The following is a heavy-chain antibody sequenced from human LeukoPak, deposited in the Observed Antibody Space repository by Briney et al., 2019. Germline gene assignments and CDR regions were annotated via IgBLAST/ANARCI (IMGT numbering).Heavy chain of an antibody. D-gene: IGHD4-17*01. V-gene: IGHV1-8*02. CDR2: MNPNSGNT. J-gene: IGHJ5*02. CDR3: ARDLSTVTTDWFDP. CDR1: GYTFTSYG. Sequence: AASVKVSCKASGYTFTSYGISWVRQAPGQGLEWMGWMNPNSGNTGYAQKFQGRVTMTRNTSISTAYMELSSLRSEDTAVYYCARDLSTVTTDWFDPWGQGTLVTVSS.